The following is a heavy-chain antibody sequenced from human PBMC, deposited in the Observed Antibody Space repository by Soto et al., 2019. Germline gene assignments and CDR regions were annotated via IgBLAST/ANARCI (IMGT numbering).Heavy chain of an antibody. CDR3: ARHYSRSGSACYYYGMDV. CDR1: GYSFTSYW. CDR2: IDPSDSYT. D-gene: IGHD3-3*01. J-gene: IGHJ6*02. Sequence: GESLKISCKGSGYSFTSYWISWVRQMPGKGLEWMGRIDPSDSYTNYSPSFQGHVTISADKSISTAYLQWSSLKASDTAMYYCARHYSRSGSACYYYGMDVWGQGTTVTVSS. V-gene: IGHV5-10-1*01.